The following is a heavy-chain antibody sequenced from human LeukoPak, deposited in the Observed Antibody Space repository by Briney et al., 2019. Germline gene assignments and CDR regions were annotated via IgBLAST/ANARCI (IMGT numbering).Heavy chain of an antibody. CDR3: ARQYSSSLRGSFDY. D-gene: IGHD6-13*01. CDR1: GYTFTSYG. Sequence: GASVKVSCKASGYTFTSYGISWVRQAPGQGLEWMEWISAYNGNTNYAQKLQGRVTMTTDTSTSTAYMELRSLRSDDTAVYYCARQYSSSLRGSFDYWGQGTLVTVSS. V-gene: IGHV1-18*01. J-gene: IGHJ4*02. CDR2: ISAYNGNT.